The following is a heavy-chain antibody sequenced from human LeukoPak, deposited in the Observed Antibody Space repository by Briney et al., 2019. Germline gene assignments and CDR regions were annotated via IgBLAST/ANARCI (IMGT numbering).Heavy chain of an antibody. J-gene: IGHJ3*02. CDR1: GYSFTSYW. Sequence: GESLKISCKGSGYSFTSYWIGWVRQMPGKGLEWMGIIYPGDSDTRYSPSFQGQVTISADKSSSTAYLQWSSLKASDTAMYFCARQRVGYSSIRDAFEIWGQGTMVTVSS. CDR2: IYPGDSDT. CDR3: ARQRVGYSSIRDAFEI. D-gene: IGHD6-13*01. V-gene: IGHV5-51*01.